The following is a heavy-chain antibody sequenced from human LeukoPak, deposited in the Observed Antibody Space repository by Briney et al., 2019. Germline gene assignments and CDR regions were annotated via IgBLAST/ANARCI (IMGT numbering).Heavy chain of an antibody. CDR1: GFTFSSYS. Sequence: PGGSLRLSCAASGFTFSSYSMTWVRQAPGKGLEWVSYISSSSSTIYYADSVKGRFTISRDNAKNSLYLQMNSLRDEDTAVYYCAGEVATIKNYYYYMDVWGKGTTVTVSS. CDR2: ISSSSSTI. D-gene: IGHD5-12*01. CDR3: AGEVATIKNYYYYMDV. V-gene: IGHV3-48*02. J-gene: IGHJ6*03.